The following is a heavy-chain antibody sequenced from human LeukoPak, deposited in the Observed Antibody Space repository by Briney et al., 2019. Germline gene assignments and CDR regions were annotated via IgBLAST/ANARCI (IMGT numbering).Heavy chain of an antibody. CDR2: IYYSGST. CDR3: ARGEGSGWYFDY. CDR1: GGSISSYY. Sequence: PSETLSLTCTVSGGSISSYYWSWIRQPPGKGLEWIGYIYYSGSTNYNPSLKSRVTISPDTSKNKFSLKLTSVTAADTAVHYCARGEGSGWYFDYWGQGTLVTVSS. V-gene: IGHV4-59*01. J-gene: IGHJ4*02. D-gene: IGHD6-19*01.